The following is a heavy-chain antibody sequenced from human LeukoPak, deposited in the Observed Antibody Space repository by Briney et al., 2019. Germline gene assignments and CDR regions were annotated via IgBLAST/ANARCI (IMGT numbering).Heavy chain of an antibody. J-gene: IGHJ4*02. CDR3: ARRQLGRVSAAGTYYFDY. CDR1: GYPISSGYY. Sequence: PSEPLSLTCAVSGYPISSGYYWGWIRQPPGTGLEWIGSIYHSGSTYYNPSLKSRVTISVDTSKNQFSLKLSSVTAADTAVCYCARRQLGRVSAAGTYYFDYWGQGTLVSVSS. D-gene: IGHD6-13*01. V-gene: IGHV4-38-2*01. CDR2: IYHSGST.